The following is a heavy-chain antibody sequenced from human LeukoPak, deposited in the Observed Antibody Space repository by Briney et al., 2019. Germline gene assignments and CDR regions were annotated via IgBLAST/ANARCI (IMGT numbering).Heavy chain of an antibody. CDR1: DFSISSGYY. V-gene: IGHV4-38-2*01. CDR2: IYHTGSA. CDR3: ARSHYVSGSQGGMDV. J-gene: IGHJ6*04. Sequence: SETLSLTCGVSDFSISSGYYWGWIRQPPGKGLEWIGSIYHTGSAYYNPSLKSRVIISVDASKNQFSLKMNSVTAADTAVYYCARSHYVSGSQGGMDVWGKGTTVTVSS. D-gene: IGHD3-10*01.